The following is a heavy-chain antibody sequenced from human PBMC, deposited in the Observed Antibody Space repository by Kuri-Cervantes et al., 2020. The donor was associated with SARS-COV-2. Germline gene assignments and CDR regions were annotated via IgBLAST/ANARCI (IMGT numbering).Heavy chain of an antibody. CDR3: ARLHDPPYYDFWSGSDFDY. V-gene: IGHV3-30-3*01. D-gene: IGHD3-3*01. CDR2: ISYDGSNK. CDR1: GFTFSSYA. Sequence: GESLKISCAASGFTFSSYAMHWVRQAPGKGLEWVAVISYDGSNKYYADSVKGRFTISRDNSKNTLYLQMNSLRAEDTAVYYCARLHDPPYYDFWSGSDFDYWGQGTLVTVSS. J-gene: IGHJ4*02.